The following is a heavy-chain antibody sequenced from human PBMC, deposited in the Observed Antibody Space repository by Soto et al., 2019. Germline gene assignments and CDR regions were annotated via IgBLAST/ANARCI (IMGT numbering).Heavy chain of an antibody. V-gene: IGHV1-2*02. D-gene: IGHD6-6*01. CDR1: GFSFTGYY. J-gene: IGHJ5*02. CDR2: INAHSGGT. Sequence: QEQLVQSGAAVKKPGASVKVSCKASGFSFTGYYIHWLRQAPGQGLGWMGRINAHSGGTEFAQKLQGRVNLTRDTSISTAYMTLSSLRSDDMAIYYCAKDLTRQLAYWLDPWGQGTQVIVSS. CDR3: AKDLTRQLAYWLDP.